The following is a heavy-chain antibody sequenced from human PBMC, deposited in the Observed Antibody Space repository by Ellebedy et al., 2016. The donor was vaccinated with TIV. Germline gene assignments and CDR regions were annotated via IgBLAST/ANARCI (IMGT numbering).Heavy chain of an antibody. CDR3: AKICLPSLEPTTQPNYGMDV. CDR1: GGSISSSSYY. J-gene: IGHJ6*02. D-gene: IGHD1-14*01. CDR2: IYYSGST. Sequence: MPGGSLRLSCTVSGGSISSSSYYWGWIRQPPGKGLEWIGSIYYSGSTYYNPSLKSRVTISVDTSKNQFSLKLSSVTAADTAVYYCAKICLPSLEPTTQPNYGMDVWGQGTTVTVSS. V-gene: IGHV4-39*01.